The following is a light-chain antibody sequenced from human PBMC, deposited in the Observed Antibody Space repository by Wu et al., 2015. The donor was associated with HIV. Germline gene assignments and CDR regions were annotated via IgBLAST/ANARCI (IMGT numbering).Light chain of an antibody. CDR2: GAS. V-gene: IGKV3-20*01. CDR3: HQYGSPA. CDR1: QSVSNYQ. J-gene: IGKJ1*01. Sequence: EIVLTQSPGTLSLSPGESVTLSCRASQSVSNYQLTWYQLKPGQAPRLLLFGASSRATGIPDRFSGGGSGTDFTLTISRLEPEDFVVYYCHQYGSPAFGQGTKVEIK.